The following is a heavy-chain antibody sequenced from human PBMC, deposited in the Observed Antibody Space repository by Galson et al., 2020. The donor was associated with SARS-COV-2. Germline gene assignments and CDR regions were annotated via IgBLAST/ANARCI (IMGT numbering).Heavy chain of an antibody. CDR2: ISGDSDYI. CDR1: GFSFSSFG. J-gene: IGHJ2*01. V-gene: IGHV3-21*01. D-gene: IGHD3-3*01. CDR3: ARATECRGYYPPVCWYFDL. Sequence: GESLKISCEASGFSFSSFGMNWVRQAPGKGLEWVASISGDSDYIYGADSVTGRFTISRDDAKRSLYLQMNSLRVEDTAVYYCARATECRGYYPPVCWYFDLWGRGTLVTVSS.